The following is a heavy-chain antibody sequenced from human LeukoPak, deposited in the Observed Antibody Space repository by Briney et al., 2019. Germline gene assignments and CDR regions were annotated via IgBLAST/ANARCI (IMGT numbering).Heavy chain of an antibody. D-gene: IGHD2/OR15-2a*01. Sequence: GASLRLSCAAAGFTFSNYWMRWLRQAPGEGLEWVANITYHGRKRHYVDSEESRFTISRDNDKNTLFMQMNSLIAADTAVYYCARYINSVPEDFCGQGTLVTVAS. CDR2: ITYHGRKR. CDR3: ARYINSVPEDF. J-gene: IGHJ4*02. V-gene: IGHV3-7*01. CDR1: GFTFSNYW.